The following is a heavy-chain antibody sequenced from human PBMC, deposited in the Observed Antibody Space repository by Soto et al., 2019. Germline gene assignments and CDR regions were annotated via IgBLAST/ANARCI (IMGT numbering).Heavy chain of an antibody. D-gene: IGHD5-12*01. CDR2: IYYSGST. CDR1: GGSISSHY. Sequence: SETLSLTCTVSGGSISSHYWSWIRQPPGQGLEWIGYIYYSGSTNYNPSLKSRVTISVDTSKSQFSLRLSSVTAADTAVYFCARLDGYDPSLAYWGQGSLVTVSS. V-gene: IGHV4-59*08. CDR3: ARLDGYDPSLAY. J-gene: IGHJ4*02.